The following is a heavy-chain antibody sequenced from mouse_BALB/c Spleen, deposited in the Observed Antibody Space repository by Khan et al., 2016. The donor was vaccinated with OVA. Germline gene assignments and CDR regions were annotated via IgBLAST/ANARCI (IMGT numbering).Heavy chain of an antibody. D-gene: IGHD2-1*01. V-gene: IGHV1S56*01. Sequence: QVQLQQSGPELVKPGASVRISCKASGYTFASYYIYWVKQRPGQGLAWIGWIYPGNVNTNYNEKFKGKATLTADKSSSIAYMQLSSLTSADSAVYFCAREGYYGNQRAGFAYWGQGTLVTVSA. J-gene: IGHJ3*01. CDR2: IYPGNVNT. CDR3: AREGYYGNQRAGFAY. CDR1: GYTFASYY.